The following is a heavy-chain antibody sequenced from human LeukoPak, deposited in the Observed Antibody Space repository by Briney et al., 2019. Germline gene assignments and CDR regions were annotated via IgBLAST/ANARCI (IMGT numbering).Heavy chain of an antibody. V-gene: IGHV3-30*02. J-gene: IGHJ4*02. CDR2: IWYDGSNK. CDR3: AKDRGIAVAGFDY. D-gene: IGHD6-19*01. CDR1: GFTFSSYG. Sequence: GGSLRLSCAASGFTFSSYGMHWVRQAPGKGPEWVAVIWYDGSNKYYADSVKGRFTISRDNSKNTLYLQMNSLRAEDTAVYYCAKDRGIAVAGFDYWGQGTLVTVSS.